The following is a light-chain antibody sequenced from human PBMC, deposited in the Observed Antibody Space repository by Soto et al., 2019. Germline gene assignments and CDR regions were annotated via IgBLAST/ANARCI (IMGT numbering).Light chain of an antibody. CDR3: QQRSKWPPEVT. J-gene: IGKJ5*01. Sequence: EIVFTHSPATLSLSPGESATPSCRASQSVSSYLAWYQQKPGQAPRLLIYDASNRATGISARFSGSGSGTDFTLTISSLEPEDFAVYYCQQRSKWPPEVTFGQGTRLEIK. CDR2: DAS. CDR1: QSVSSY. V-gene: IGKV3-11*01.